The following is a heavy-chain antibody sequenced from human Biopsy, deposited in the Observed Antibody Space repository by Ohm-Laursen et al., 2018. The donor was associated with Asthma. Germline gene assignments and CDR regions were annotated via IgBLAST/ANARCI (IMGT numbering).Heavy chain of an antibody. D-gene: IGHD2-15*01. V-gene: IGHV3-53*01. CDR1: GFSVSSNY. Sequence: SLRLSCAASGFSVSSNYMSWVRQAPGKGLEWVSVIYSGGSTYYADSVKGRFTISRDNSKNTLDLQMNSLRAEDTAVYYCGRDYPLVDWGLGTLVTVSS. J-gene: IGHJ4*02. CDR3: GRDYPLVD. CDR2: IYSGGST.